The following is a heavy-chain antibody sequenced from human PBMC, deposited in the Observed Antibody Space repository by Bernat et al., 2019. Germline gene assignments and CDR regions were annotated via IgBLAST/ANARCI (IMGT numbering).Heavy chain of an antibody. J-gene: IGHJ4*02. CDR2: IWYDGSNK. CDR3: ARVVYSNSNYFDY. D-gene: IGHD4-11*01. Sequence: QVQLVESGGGVVQPGRSLRLSCAASGFTFSSYGMHWVRQAPGKGLEWVAVIWYDGSNKYNADSVKGRFTISRDNSKNTLYLQMNSLRAEDTAVYYCARVVYSNSNYFDYWGQGTLVTVSS. CDR1: GFTFSSYG. V-gene: IGHV3-33*01.